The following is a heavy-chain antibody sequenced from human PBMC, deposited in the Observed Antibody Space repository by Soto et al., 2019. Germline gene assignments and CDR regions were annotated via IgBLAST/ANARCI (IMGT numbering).Heavy chain of an antibody. J-gene: IGHJ2*01. D-gene: IGHD3-16*01. Sequence: QVQLQESGPGLVKPSETLSLTCGVSGDSIGSDYWSWIRQPPGKGLEWIAYIHYTGTSNINPSLKSLVTTSADTSHNPFSLRLYSVPAADTAIYYFARGPYTTYWYFDLWGRGTLVTVSS. V-gene: IGHV4-59*01. CDR2: IHYTGTS. CDR3: ARGPYTTYWYFDL. CDR1: GDSIGSDY.